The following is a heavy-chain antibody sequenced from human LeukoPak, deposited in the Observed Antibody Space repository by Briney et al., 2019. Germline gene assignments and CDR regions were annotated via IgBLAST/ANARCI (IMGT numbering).Heavy chain of an antibody. D-gene: IGHD3-3*01. CDR3: ARSITIFGVAGPFDP. J-gene: IGHJ5*02. V-gene: IGHV1-69*05. Sequence: SAKVSCKASGVPFSSYAISWVRQAPGQRPEWMGDILPILVTAHFPQKCQVRVTVTTDKSTGTAYLELSSLRSEDTSVYDCARSITIFGVAGPFDPWGQGTLVTVSS. CDR2: ILPILVTA. CDR1: GVPFSSYA.